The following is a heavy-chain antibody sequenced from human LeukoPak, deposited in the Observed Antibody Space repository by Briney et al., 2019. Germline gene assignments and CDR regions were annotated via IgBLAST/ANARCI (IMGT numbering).Heavy chain of an antibody. Sequence: ASVKVSCKVSGYTLTELSMHWVRQAPGKGLEWMGGFDPEDGETIYAQKLQGRVTMTEDISTDTAYMELSSLRSEVTAVYYCATYYDSSGYTDAFDIWGQGTMVTVSS. CDR3: ATYYDSSGYTDAFDI. J-gene: IGHJ3*02. CDR1: GYTLTELS. V-gene: IGHV1-24*01. CDR2: FDPEDGET. D-gene: IGHD3-22*01.